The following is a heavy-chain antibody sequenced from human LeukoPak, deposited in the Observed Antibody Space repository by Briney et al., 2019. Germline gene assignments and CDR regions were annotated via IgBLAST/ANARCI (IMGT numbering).Heavy chain of an antibody. V-gene: IGHV3-7*01. J-gene: IGHJ4*02. CDR1: GFTFSSYW. Sequence: PGGSLRLSCAASGFTFSSYWMSWVRQAPGKGLQSVAYISQDVSHKYYVDSVKGRFTISRDNAKNSLHLEMNSLRAEDTALYYCARVGYNGWNFENWGQGTLATVSS. CDR3: ARVGYNGWNFEN. D-gene: IGHD5-12*01. CDR2: ISQDVSHK.